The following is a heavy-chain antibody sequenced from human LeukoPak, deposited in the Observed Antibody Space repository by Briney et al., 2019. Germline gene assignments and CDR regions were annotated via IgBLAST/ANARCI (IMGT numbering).Heavy chain of an antibody. V-gene: IGHV4-30-4*01. CDR3: ARPYYYDSRIDP. J-gene: IGHJ5*02. Sequence: SETLSLTCTVSGGSISSGDYYWSWIRQPPGKGLEWIGYMYYSGSTYYNPSLKIRVTISVDTSKNQFSLKLSSVTAADTAVYYCARPYYYDSRIDPWGQGTLVTVSS. CDR2: MYYSGST. D-gene: IGHD3-22*01. CDR1: GGSISSGDYY.